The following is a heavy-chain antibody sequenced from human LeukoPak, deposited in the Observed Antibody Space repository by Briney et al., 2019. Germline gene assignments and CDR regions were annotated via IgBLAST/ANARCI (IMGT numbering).Heavy chain of an antibody. CDR1: GFTFDAFG. J-gene: IGHJ4*02. V-gene: IGHV3-20*04. CDR3: ARVWAWGSGNYFDN. CDR2: IRGDAGST. D-gene: IGHD7-27*01. Sequence: GGSLRLSCAASGFTFDAFGMTWVRQAPGKGLEWVSAIRGDAGSTGYADSVKGRFTISRNNAKNSLYLQMNSLRVEDTALYYCARVWAWGSGNYFDNWGQGTLVAVSS.